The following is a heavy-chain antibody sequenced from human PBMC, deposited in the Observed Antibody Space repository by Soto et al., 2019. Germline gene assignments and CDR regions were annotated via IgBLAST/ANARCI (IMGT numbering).Heavy chain of an antibody. V-gene: IGHV3-64*01. CDR1: GFTLSGDA. CDR3: ARRARPDFYYMDV. J-gene: IGHJ6*03. Sequence: EVQLAESGGGLAQPGGSLSLSCAGSGFTLSGDAMDWVRQAPGKGLEYVSGIRSNGVGTYYANSVQGRFTDSRDNSKNTLYLQMGSLRPADMAVYYCARRARPDFYYMDVWGKGTTVSVS. D-gene: IGHD6-6*01. CDR2: IRSNGVGT.